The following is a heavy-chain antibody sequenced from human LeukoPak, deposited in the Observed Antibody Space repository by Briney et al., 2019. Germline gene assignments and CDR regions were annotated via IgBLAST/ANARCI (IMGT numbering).Heavy chain of an antibody. CDR1: GYPFSSYE. Sequence: GASVKVSCKASGYPFSSYEINWVRQATGQGLEWMGWMNPDSGNTAYAQKFQGRVTMTSNTSLGTAYMELSSLKSEDTAVYYCARALRLGNLFFRFDPWGQGTLVTVSS. CDR2: MNPDSGNT. D-gene: IGHD3-10*01. V-gene: IGHV1-8*01. CDR3: ARALRLGNLFFRFDP. J-gene: IGHJ5*02.